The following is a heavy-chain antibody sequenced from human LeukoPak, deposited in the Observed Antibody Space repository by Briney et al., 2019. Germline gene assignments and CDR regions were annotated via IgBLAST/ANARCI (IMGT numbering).Heavy chain of an antibody. V-gene: IGHV4-30-4*01. Sequence: SETLSLTCTVSGGSISSGDYYWSWIRQPPGKGLEWIGYIYYSGSTYYNPSLKSRVTTSVDTSKNQFSLKLSSVTAADTAVYYCARGSWDGYSRGAFDIWGQGTMVTVSS. D-gene: IGHD5-24*01. J-gene: IGHJ3*02. CDR3: ARGSWDGYSRGAFDI. CDR2: IYYSGST. CDR1: GGSISSGDYY.